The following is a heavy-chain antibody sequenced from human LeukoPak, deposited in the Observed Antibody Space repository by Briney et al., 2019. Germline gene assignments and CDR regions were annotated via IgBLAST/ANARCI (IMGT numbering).Heavy chain of an antibody. Sequence: SETLSLTCTVSGGSISSSSYYWGWIRQPPGKGLEWIGSIYYSGSTYYNPSLKSRVTISVDTSKNQFSLKLSSVTAADTAVYYCARKTCSGGSCYFTRGYYYYYMDVWGKGTTVTVSS. V-gene: IGHV4-39*07. CDR3: ARKTCSGGSCYFTRGYYYYYMDV. D-gene: IGHD2-15*01. J-gene: IGHJ6*03. CDR1: GGSISSSSYY. CDR2: IYYSGST.